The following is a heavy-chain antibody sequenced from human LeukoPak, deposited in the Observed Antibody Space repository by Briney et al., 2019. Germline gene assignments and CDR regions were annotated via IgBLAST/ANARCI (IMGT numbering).Heavy chain of an antibody. CDR3: ARDGYGDYGDVDAFDI. V-gene: IGHV3-30-3*01. CDR2: ISYDGSNK. J-gene: IGHJ3*02. Sequence: PGGSLRLSCAASGFTFSGYPIHWVRQAPGKGLEWVAVISYDGSNKYYADSVKGRFTISRDNSKNTLYLQMNSLRAEDTAVYYCARDGYGDYGDVDAFDIWGQGTMVTVSS. D-gene: IGHD4-17*01. CDR1: GFTFSGYP.